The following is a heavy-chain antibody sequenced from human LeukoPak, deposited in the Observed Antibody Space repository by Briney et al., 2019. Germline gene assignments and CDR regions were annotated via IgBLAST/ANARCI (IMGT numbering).Heavy chain of an antibody. CDR1: GFIFSNYW. CDR3: VGDLLIGGGSWSVPSLDS. CDR2: INVDGSRK. Sequence: GGSLRLSCAASGFIFSNYWMHWLRQVPGKGLLWVSRINVDGSRKIYADSVKGRFAISRDNAKNTVSLQMNSLRVDDTAVYYCVGDLLIGGGSWSVPSLDSWGQGILVTVSS. D-gene: IGHD1-14*01. J-gene: IGHJ4*02. V-gene: IGHV3-74*01.